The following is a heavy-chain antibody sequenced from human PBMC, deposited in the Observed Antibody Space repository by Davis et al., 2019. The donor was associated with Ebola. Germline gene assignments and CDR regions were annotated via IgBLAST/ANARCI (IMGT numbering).Heavy chain of an antibody. CDR2: IYSGGST. CDR1: GFTVSSNY. V-gene: IGHV3-53*01. Sequence: GSLRLSCAASGFTVSSNYMSWVRQAPGKGLEWVSVIYSGGSTYYADSVKGRFTISRDNSKNTLYLQMNSLRAEDTAVYYCARALRAYSSGWYWYFDLWGRGTLVTVSS. D-gene: IGHD6-19*01. CDR3: ARALRAYSSGWYWYFDL. J-gene: IGHJ2*01.